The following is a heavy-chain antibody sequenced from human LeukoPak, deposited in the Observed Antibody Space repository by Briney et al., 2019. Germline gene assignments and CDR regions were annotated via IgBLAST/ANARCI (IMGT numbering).Heavy chain of an antibody. CDR3: ARGEYYYGSGSLNY. J-gene: IGHJ4*02. V-gene: IGHV4-4*07. D-gene: IGHD3-10*01. Sequence: SETLSLTCTVSGGSISSYYWSWIRQPAGKGLEWIGLIYTSGSTNYNPSLKSQVTISVDTSKNQFSLKLSSVTAADTAVYYCARGEYYYGSGSLNYWGQGTLVTVSS. CDR1: GGSISSYY. CDR2: IYTSGST.